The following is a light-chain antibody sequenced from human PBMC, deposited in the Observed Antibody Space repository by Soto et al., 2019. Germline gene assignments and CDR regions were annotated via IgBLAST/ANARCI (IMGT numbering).Light chain of an antibody. Sequence: QSALTQPASVSGSPGQSIIISCTGTSSDVDTYKYVSWYQQHPGKAPKLMIYEVSHRPSGVSDRFSGSKSGNTASLTISGLQAEDEADYYCCSYAGNTTRVLFGGGTKLTVL. V-gene: IGLV2-14*01. CDR2: EVS. CDR1: SSDVDTYKY. CDR3: CSYAGNTTRVL. J-gene: IGLJ2*01.